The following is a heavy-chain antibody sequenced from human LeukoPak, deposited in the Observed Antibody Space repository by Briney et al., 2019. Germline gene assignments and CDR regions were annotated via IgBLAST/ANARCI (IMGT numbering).Heavy chain of an antibody. CDR2: IFYSVNT. CDR3: ARDQDGYNSLDY. D-gene: IGHD5-24*01. Sequence: SETLSLTCTVSGDSISSYYWNWVRQPPGKGLEWIGYIFYSVNTNYNPSLKSRATISVDTSKNQFSLKLSSVTAADTAVYYCARDQDGYNSLDYWGQGTLVTVSS. J-gene: IGHJ4*02. CDR1: GDSISSYY. V-gene: IGHV4-59*01.